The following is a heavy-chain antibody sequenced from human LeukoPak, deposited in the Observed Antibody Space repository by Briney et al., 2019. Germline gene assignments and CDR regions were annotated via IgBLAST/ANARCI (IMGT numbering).Heavy chain of an antibody. CDR2: IRHDGSIK. CDR1: GFIFSTYG. V-gene: IGHV3-30*02. CDR3: ASETRRWLVFDY. J-gene: IGHJ4*02. D-gene: IGHD6-19*01. Sequence: GGSLRLSCAASGFIFSTYGMYWVRQAPGKGLEWVAFIRHDGSIKNYADSVKGRSTISRDNSKNTLYLQMNSLRAEDTAVYYCASETRRWLVFDYWGQGTLVTVSS.